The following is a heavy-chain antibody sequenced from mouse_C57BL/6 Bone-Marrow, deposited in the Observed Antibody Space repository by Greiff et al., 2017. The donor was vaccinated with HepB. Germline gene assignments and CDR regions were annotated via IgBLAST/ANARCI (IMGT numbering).Heavy chain of an antibody. CDR1: GYTFTEYT. J-gene: IGHJ2*01. D-gene: IGHD1-1*01. Sequence: VQGVESGAELVKPGASVKLSCKASGYTFTEYTIHWVKQRSGQGLEWIGWFYPGSGSIKYNEKFKDKATLTADKSSSTVYMELSRLTSEDSAVYFCARHEEVEFITTVVGCFDYWGQGTTLTVSS. CDR3: ARHEEVEFITTVVGCFDY. CDR2: FYPGSGSI. V-gene: IGHV1-62-2*01.